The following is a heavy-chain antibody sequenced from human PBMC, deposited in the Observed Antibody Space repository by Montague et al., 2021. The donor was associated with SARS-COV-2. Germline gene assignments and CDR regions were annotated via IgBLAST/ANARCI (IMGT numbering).Heavy chain of an antibody. Sequence: SETLPLTCAVHGTPFSGYYWNWIRQPPGKGLEWIGEINHGGSTKYSPSLKSRLTISADTSKNQFSLKLTSVAAADTAVYYCARLRDGVVPSPILGVGPYYSYYYMDVWGRGTTVTVSS. D-gene: IGHD3-10*01. CDR2: INHGGST. V-gene: IGHV4-34*01. CDR1: GTPFSGYY. J-gene: IGHJ6*03. CDR3: ARLRDGVVPSPILGVGPYYSYYYMDV.